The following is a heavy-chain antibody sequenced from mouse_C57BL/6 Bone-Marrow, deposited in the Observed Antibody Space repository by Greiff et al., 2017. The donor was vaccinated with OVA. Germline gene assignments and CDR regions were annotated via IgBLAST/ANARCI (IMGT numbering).Heavy chain of an antibody. J-gene: IGHJ1*03. Sequence: EVQLQQSGPELVKPGASVKMSCKASGYTFTDYYMHWVKQSHGKSLEWIGYIYPNNGGNGYNQKFKGKATLTVDKSSSTAYMELRSLTSEDSAVYYVARGGGVITTVVAHFDVWGTGTTVTVSA. CDR2: IYPNNGGN. D-gene: IGHD1-1*01. V-gene: IGHV1-34*01. CDR3: ARGGGVITTVVAHFDV. CDR1: GYTFTDYY.